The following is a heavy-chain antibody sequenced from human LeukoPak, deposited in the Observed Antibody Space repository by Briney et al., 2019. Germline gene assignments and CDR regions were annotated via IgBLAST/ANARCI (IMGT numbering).Heavy chain of an antibody. J-gene: IGHJ4*02. D-gene: IGHD5-12*01. CDR1: GYTFTSYY. CDR3: ARGAYSGYDYISYFDY. Sequence: ASVKVSCKASGYTFTSYYMHWVRQAPGQGLEWMGIINPSGGSTTYAQKFQGRVTMTRDTSTSTVYMELSSLRSEDTAVYYCARGAYSGYDYISYFDYWGQETLVTVSS. V-gene: IGHV1-46*03. CDR2: INPSGGST.